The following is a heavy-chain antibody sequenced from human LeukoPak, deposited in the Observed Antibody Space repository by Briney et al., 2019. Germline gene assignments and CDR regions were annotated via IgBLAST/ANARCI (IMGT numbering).Heavy chain of an antibody. CDR1: GGSISSGGYY. D-gene: IGHD2-2*02. J-gene: IGHJ6*02. Sequence: SQTLSLTCTVSGGSISSGGYYWSWIRQHPGKGLEWIGYIYYSGSTNYNPSLKSRVTISVDTSKNQFSLELSSVTAADTAVYYCARHACSSTSCYRYYYYYGMDVWGQGTTVTVSS. CDR2: IYYSGST. V-gene: IGHV4-31*03. CDR3: ARHACSSTSCYRYYYYYGMDV.